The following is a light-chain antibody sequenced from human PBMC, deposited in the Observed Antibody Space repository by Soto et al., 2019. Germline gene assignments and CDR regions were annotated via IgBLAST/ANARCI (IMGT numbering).Light chain of an antibody. CDR2: DAS. V-gene: IGKV3-11*01. CDR1: QSVSSY. J-gene: IGKJ5*01. Sequence: EIVLTQSPATLSLSPGERATLSCRARQSVSSYLAWYQQKPGQAPRILIYDASNRATGIPARFSGSGSGTDFTLTISSLEPEDFAVYYCQQRSNWPPITFGQGTRLEIK. CDR3: QQRSNWPPIT.